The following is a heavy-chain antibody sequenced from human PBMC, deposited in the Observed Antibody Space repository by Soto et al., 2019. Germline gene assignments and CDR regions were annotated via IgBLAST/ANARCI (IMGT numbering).Heavy chain of an antibody. CDR1: GFTFSSYS. CDR2: ISSSSSYI. V-gene: IGHV3-21*01. Sequence: PGGSLRLSCAASGFTFSSYSMNWVRQAPGKGLEWVSSISSSSSYIYYADSVKGRFTISRDNAKNSLYLQMNSLRAEDTAVYYCASNVARIASFDYWGQGXLVTVYS. J-gene: IGHJ4*02. CDR3: ASNVARIASFDY. D-gene: IGHD6-13*01.